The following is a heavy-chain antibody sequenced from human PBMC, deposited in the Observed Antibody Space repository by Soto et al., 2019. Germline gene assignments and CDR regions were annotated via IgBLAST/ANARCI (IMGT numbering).Heavy chain of an antibody. V-gene: IGHV3-21*01. CDR1: GFTFSSYS. CDR3: ARDALAGYSGSYRFDY. D-gene: IGHD1-26*01. J-gene: IGHJ4*02. Sequence: PVGSLRLSCAASGFTFSSYSMNWVRQAPGKGLEWVSSISSSSSYIYYADSVKGRFTISRDNAKNSLYLQMNSLRAEDTAVYYCARDALAGYSGSYRFDYWGQGTLVTVSS. CDR2: ISSSSSYI.